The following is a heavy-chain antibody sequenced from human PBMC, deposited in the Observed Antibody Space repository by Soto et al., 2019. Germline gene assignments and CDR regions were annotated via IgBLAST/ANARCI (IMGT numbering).Heavy chain of an antibody. CDR1: GFPFSIYE. J-gene: IGHJ4*02. V-gene: IGHV3-48*03. D-gene: IGHD3-10*01. CDR3: TRGQTYGFVY. Sequence: EVQLVESGGGLVQPGGSLKLSCAASGFPFSIYEMNWVRQTPGKGLAWLAYINSRGTNIFYADSVKGRFTISRDNDKNSLFLQMSSLRAEDTAVYYCTRGQTYGFVYWGQGTPVTVSS. CDR2: INSRGTNI.